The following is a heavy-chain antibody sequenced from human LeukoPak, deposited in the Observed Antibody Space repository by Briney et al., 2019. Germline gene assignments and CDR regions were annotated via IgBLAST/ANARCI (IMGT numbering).Heavy chain of an antibody. J-gene: IGHJ3*02. V-gene: IGHV1-18*01. CDR3: AKGGSTRPWSFDM. CDR2: ISFKNGNT. CDR1: GYTLINYG. Sequence: ASVKVSCKASGYTLINYGISWVRHAPGQGLEWMGWISFKNGNTNSAQKFQGRVTMTTDTSTSTAYMEVMSLRSDDTAVYYCAKGGSTRPWSFDMWGQGTMVTVSS. D-gene: IGHD2-2*01.